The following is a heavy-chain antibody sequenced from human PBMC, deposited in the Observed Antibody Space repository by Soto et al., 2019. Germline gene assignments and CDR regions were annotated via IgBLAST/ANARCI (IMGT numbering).Heavy chain of an antibody. V-gene: IGHV4-61*01. CDR1: GVCVSSYYHH. D-gene: IGHD1-20*01. Sequence: SETLSLTCTVSGVCVSSYYHHWSWIRQPPGKGLEWIGQIQSRGSTNCNPSLKSRLTISVDTSQNQFSLKLISVTAADTAVYYCARGGYNWNDVTDYWGQGTLVTVSS. CDR2: IQSRGST. CDR3: ARGGYNWNDVTDY. J-gene: IGHJ4*02.